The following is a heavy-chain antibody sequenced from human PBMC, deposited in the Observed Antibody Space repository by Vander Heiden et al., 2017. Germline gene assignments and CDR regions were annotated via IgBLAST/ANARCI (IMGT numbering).Heavy chain of an antibody. Sequence: EVQLLESGGGLVQPGGSLRLSCAASGFTFSSYAMSWVGQAPGKGLEWVSAISGSGGSTYYADSVKGRFTISRDNSKNTLYLQMNSLRAEDTAVYYCAKDPSGGDWVDIWGQGTMVTVSS. CDR1: GFTFSSYA. D-gene: IGHD2-21*02. CDR3: AKDPSGGDWVDI. V-gene: IGHV3-23*01. J-gene: IGHJ3*02. CDR2: ISGSGGST.